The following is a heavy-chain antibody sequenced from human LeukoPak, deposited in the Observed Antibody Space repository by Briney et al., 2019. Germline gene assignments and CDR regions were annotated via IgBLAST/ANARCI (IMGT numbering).Heavy chain of an antibody. J-gene: IGHJ4*02. CDR3: AKGRNEDGDAALNY. CDR1: GFTFSNYA. V-gene: IGHV3-23*01. Sequence: GGSLRLSCAASGFTFSNYAMSWVRQAPGEGLEWVSAISNSGGTIHYADSVKGRFTISRDNSKNTLYLQMNSLTAEDTAVYHCAKGRNEDGDAALNYWGQGTLVTVSS. D-gene: IGHD4-17*01. CDR2: ISNSGGTI.